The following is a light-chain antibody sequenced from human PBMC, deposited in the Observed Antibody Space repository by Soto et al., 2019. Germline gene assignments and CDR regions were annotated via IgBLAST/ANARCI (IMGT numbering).Light chain of an antibody. J-gene: IGKJ2*01. CDR1: QGVSSN. CDR2: RTS. CDR3: QQYNNWPYT. Sequence: EIVMTQSPATLSLSPGERATLSCRASQGVSSNLAWYRQKPGQAPTLLIYRTSTRATGTPARFSGSGSGTEFTLTISSLQSEDFAFYYCQQYNNWPYTFGQGTKLEIK. V-gene: IGKV3-15*01.